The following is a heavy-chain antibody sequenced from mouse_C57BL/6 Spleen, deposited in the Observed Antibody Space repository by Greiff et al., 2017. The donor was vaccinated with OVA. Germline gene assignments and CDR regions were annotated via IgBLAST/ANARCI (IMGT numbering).Heavy chain of an antibody. Sequence: EVKLQQSGPELVKPGASVKISCKASGYTFTDYYMNWVKQSHGKSLEWIGDINPNNGGTSYNQKFKGKATLTVDKSSSTAYMELRSLTSEDSAVYDWARRGYCDGYYAMDYWGQGTSVTVSS. D-gene: IGHD2-3*01. CDR2: INPNNGGT. CDR3: ARRGYCDGYYAMDY. CDR1: GYTFTDYY. V-gene: IGHV1-26*01. J-gene: IGHJ4*01.